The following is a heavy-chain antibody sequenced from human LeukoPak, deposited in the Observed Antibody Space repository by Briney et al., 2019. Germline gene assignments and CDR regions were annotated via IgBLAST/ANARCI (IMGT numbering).Heavy chain of an antibody. D-gene: IGHD2-15*01. CDR2: IYHSGST. V-gene: IGHV4-38-2*02. Sequence: PSETLSLTCTVSGYSISSNYHWGWIRQPPGKGLEWIATIYHSGSTYYNPSLKSRVTISVDTSKNQFSLKLSSVTAADTAVYYCAANVAANHWFDPWGQGTLVTVSS. CDR3: AANVAANHWFDP. J-gene: IGHJ5*02. CDR1: GYSISSNYH.